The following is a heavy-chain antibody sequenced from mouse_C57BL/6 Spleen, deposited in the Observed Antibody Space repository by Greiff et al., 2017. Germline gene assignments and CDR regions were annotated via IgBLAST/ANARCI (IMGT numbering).Heavy chain of an antibody. CDR1: GFTFTDYY. J-gene: IGHJ1*03. Sequence: EVKVVESGGGLVQPGGSLRLSCAASGFTFTDYYMSWVRQPPGKALEWLGFIRNKANGYTSEYSASVKGRFTISSDNSQSILYLQMNALRAEDSATYYCARYHLLRWYFGVWGTGTTVTVSS. D-gene: IGHD1-1*01. CDR2: IRNKANGYTS. CDR3: ARYHLLRWYFGV. V-gene: IGHV7-3*01.